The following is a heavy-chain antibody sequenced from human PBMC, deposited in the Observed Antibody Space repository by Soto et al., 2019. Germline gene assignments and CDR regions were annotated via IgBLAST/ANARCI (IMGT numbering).Heavy chain of an antibody. J-gene: IGHJ4*02. Sequence: GASVKVSCKASGGTFSSYAISWVRQAPGQGLEWMGGIIPIFGTANYAQKFQGRVTITADESTSTAYMELSSLRSEDTAVYYCARDLQQKYNWSYVDYFDYWGQGTLVTVSS. CDR2: IIPIFGTA. D-gene: IGHD1-7*01. CDR1: GGTFSSYA. CDR3: ARDLQQKYNWSYVDYFDY. V-gene: IGHV1-69*13.